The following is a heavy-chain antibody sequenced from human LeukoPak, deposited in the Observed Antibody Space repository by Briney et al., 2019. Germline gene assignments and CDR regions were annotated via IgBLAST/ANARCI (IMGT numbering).Heavy chain of an antibody. Sequence: GGSLRLSCAASKFSFSSYWMHWVRQAPGKGLVWVSRINSDGSRTNYADSVKGRFTISRDNAKNTLYLQMNSLRAEDTAVYYCARETPVAFDIWGQGTMVTVSS. CDR3: ARETPVAFDI. V-gene: IGHV3-74*01. CDR1: KFSFSSYW. J-gene: IGHJ3*02. CDR2: INSDGSRT.